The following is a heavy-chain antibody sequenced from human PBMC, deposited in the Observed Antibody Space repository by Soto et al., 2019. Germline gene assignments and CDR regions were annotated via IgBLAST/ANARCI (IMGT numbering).Heavy chain of an antibody. Sequence: PGGSLRLSCAASGFTFSSYAMSWVRQAPGKGLEWVSAISGSGGSTYYADSVKGRFTISRDNSKNTLYLQMNSLRAEDTAVYYCAKAWKEYYDSSGFTDYYFDYWGQGTLVTVSS. CDR1: GFTFSSYA. V-gene: IGHV3-23*01. CDR3: AKAWKEYYDSSGFTDYYFDY. D-gene: IGHD3-22*01. CDR2: ISGSGGST. J-gene: IGHJ4*02.